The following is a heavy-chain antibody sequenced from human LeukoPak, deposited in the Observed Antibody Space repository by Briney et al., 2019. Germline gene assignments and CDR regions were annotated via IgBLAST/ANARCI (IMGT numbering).Heavy chain of an antibody. D-gene: IGHD1-26*01. CDR3: ARHMPSIVGPRKAFDI. CDR2: IYHSGST. CDR1: GGSISSSNW. Sequence: PSGTLSLTCAVSGGSISSSNWWSWVRQPPGKGLEWIGEIYHSGSTNYNPSLKSRVTISVDTSKNQFSLKLSSVTAADTAVYYCARHMPSIVGPRKAFDIWGQGTMVTVSS. J-gene: IGHJ3*02. V-gene: IGHV4-4*02.